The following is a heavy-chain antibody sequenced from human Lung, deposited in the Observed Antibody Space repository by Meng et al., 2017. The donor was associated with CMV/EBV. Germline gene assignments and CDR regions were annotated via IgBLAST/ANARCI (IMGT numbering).Heavy chain of an antibody. D-gene: IGHD3-22*01. V-gene: IGHV4-59*01. CDR3: ARGRDDDISLGYYYNRGFDV. CDR1: GGSITSYY. J-gene: IGHJ6*02. CDR2: ISHSGTS. Sequence: LXCTVSGGSITSYYWNWIRQPPGKKLEWIGDISHSGTSSYNPSLKSRVIITVDTSRNQFSLKLTSVAAADTAVYFCARGRDDDISLGYYYNRGFDVWXRGATVTVSS.